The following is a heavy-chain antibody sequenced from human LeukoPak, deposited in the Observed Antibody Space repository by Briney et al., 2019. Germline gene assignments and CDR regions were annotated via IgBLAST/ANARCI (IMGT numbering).Heavy chain of an antibody. CDR1: GFTFSSYS. Sequence: GGSLRLSCAASGFTFSSYSMNWVRQAPAKGLEWVSSISSSSSYIYYADSVKGRFTISRDNAKNSLYLQMNSLRVEDTAVYYCAREGITMVREVIIEGAGNYFFDCWGEGTLVAVSS. D-gene: IGHD3-10*01. J-gene: IGHJ4*02. CDR2: ISSSSSYI. CDR3: AREGITMVREVIIEGAGNYFFDC. V-gene: IGHV3-21*01.